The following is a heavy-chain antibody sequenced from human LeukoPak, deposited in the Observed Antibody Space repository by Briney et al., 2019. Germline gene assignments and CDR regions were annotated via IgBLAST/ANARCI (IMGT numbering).Heavy chain of an antibody. D-gene: IGHD3-9*01. CDR3: AREKDYFDWFHDAFDI. Sequence: SETLSLTCAVSGYSISSGYYWGWIRQPPGKGLEGIGSIYHSGSTYYNPSLKSRVTISVDTSENQFSLKLSSVTAADTAVYYCAREKDYFDWFHDAFDIWGQGTMVTVSS. V-gene: IGHV4-38-2*02. CDR1: GYSISSGYY. CDR2: IYHSGST. J-gene: IGHJ3*02.